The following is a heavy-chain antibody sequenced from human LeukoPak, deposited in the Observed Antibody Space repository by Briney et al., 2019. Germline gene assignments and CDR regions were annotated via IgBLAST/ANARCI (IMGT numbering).Heavy chain of an antibody. Sequence: ASVKVSYKASGYTFTSYGISWVRQAPGQGLEWMGWISAYNGNTNYAQKLQGRVTMTRNTSMSTAYMELSSLKSEDTAVYYCARDYGGNSGWFDPWGQGTLVTVSS. CDR2: ISAYNGNT. D-gene: IGHD4-23*01. CDR3: ARDYGGNSGWFDP. V-gene: IGHV1-18*01. J-gene: IGHJ5*02. CDR1: GYTFTSYG.